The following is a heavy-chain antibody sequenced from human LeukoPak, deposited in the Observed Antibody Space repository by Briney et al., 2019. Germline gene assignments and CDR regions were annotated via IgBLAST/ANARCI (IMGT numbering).Heavy chain of an antibody. CDR1: GFTFSSYW. Sequence: GGSLRLSCAASGFTFSSYWMHWVRQAPGKGLVWVSRINSDGSTTSYAASVKGRFTISRDHVKNTLYLQMNSLRGEDTAVYYCAKGRDYYMDVWGKGTTVTISS. CDR3: AKGRDYYMDV. CDR2: INSDGSTT. V-gene: IGHV3-74*01. J-gene: IGHJ6*03.